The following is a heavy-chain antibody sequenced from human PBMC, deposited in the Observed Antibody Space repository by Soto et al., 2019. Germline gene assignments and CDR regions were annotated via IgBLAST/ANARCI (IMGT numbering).Heavy chain of an antibody. V-gene: IGHV1-69*13. J-gene: IGHJ6*02. D-gene: IGHD5-12*01. CDR1: GYTFPSYD. CDR3: ASSVAKYYYYGMDV. CDR2: IIPIFGTA. Sequence: SVKVSCKASGYTFPSYDINWVRQAPGQGLEWMGGIIPIFGTANYAQKFQGRVTITADEFTSTAYMELSSLRSEDTAVYYCASSVAKYYYYGMDVWGQGTTVTVSS.